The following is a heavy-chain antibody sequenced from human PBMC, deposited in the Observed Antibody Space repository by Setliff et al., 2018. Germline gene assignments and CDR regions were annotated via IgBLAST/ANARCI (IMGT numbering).Heavy chain of an antibody. CDR1: GYTLTNYY. D-gene: IGHD2-2*01. Sequence: ASVKVSCKASGYTLTNYYMHWVRQAPGQGLEWMGIINPSGGLTRYAQKFQGRVTMTRDTSTSTVYMEVSSLRSDDTAVYYCARDRKEIVVKPPAASLDYWGQGTQVTVS. CDR2: INPSGGLT. V-gene: IGHV1-46*01. CDR3: ARDRKEIVVKPPAASLDY. J-gene: IGHJ4*02.